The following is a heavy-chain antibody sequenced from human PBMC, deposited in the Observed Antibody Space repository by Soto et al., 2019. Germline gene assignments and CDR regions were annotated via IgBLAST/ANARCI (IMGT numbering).Heavy chain of an antibody. V-gene: IGHV3-53*01. CDR3: AREGGVVTPRKRAFDI. D-gene: IGHD2-21*02. Sequence: GGSLRLSCAASGFTVSSNYMSWVRQAPGKGLEWVSVIYSGGSTYYADSVKGRFTISRDNSKNTLYLQMNSLRAEDTAVYYCAREGGVVTPRKRAFDIWGQGTMVTVSS. CDR2: IYSGGST. J-gene: IGHJ3*02. CDR1: GFTVSSNY.